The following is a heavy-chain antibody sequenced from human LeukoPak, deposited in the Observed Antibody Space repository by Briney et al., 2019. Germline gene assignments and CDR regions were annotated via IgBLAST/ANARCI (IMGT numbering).Heavy chain of an antibody. J-gene: IGHJ3*02. D-gene: IGHD2-2*01. Sequence: ASVKVSCKASGYTFTGYYVHWVRQAPGQGLEWMGWINPNSGGTNYAQKFQGRVTMTRDTSISTAYMELSRLRSDDTAVYYCARELGGIPAAIGGIDIWGQGTMVTVSS. V-gene: IGHV1-2*02. CDR3: ARELGGIPAAIGGIDI. CDR2: INPNSGGT. CDR1: GYTFTGYY.